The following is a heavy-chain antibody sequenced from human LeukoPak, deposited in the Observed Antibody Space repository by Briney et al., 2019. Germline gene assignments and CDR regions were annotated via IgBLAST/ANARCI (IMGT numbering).Heavy chain of an antibody. J-gene: IGHJ4*02. D-gene: IGHD6-13*01. CDR2: ISSSGSTI. CDR3: AKDSIAAAGNVNYFDY. CDR1: GFTFSSYE. Sequence: GGSLRLSCAASGFTFSSYEMNWVRQAPGKGLEWVSYISSSGSTIYYADSVKGRFTISRDNAKNSLYLQMKRLRAEDTAVYHCAKDSIAAAGNVNYFDYWGQGTLVTVSS. V-gene: IGHV3-48*03.